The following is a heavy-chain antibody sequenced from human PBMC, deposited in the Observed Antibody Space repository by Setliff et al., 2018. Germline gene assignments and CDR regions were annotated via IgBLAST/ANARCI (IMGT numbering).Heavy chain of an antibody. V-gene: IGHV1-18*01. CDR3: ARGQTLRHFDWPTAFGY. D-gene: IGHD3-9*01. Sequence: ASVKVSCKAYGYSFSDSAVNWVRQAPGQGLEWVGWISAYSGETNYAQIFQGRVTMTTDTPTSTAYMELRSLTSDDTAVHYCARGQTLRHFDWPTAFGYWGLGTLVTVSS. J-gene: IGHJ4*02. CDR2: ISAYSGET. CDR1: GYSFSDSA.